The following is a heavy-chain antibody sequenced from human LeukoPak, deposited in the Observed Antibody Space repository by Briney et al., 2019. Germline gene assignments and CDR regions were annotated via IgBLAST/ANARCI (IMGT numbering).Heavy chain of an antibody. CDR3: ARLTSFSWYNWFDP. CDR1: GGSFSGYY. Sequence: SETLSLTCAVHGGSFSGYYWSWIRQPPGKGLEWIGEINHSGSTNYNPSLKSRVTISVDTSKNQFSLKLSSVTAADTAVYYCARLTSFSWYNWFDPWGQGTLVTVSS. D-gene: IGHD6-13*01. J-gene: IGHJ5*02. CDR2: INHSGST. V-gene: IGHV4-34*01.